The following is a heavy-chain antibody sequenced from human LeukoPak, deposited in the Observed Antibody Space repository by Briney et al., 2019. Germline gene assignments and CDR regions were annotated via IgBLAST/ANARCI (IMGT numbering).Heavy chain of an antibody. CDR1: GYTFTSYA. D-gene: IGHD3-9*01. J-gene: IGHJ4*02. CDR3: ARAELVSVLRYFDWFPPPDY. V-gene: IGHV7-4-1*02. CDR2: INTNTGNP. Sequence: GASVKVSCKASGYTFTSYAMNWVRQAPGHGLEWMGWINTNTGNPTYAQGFTGRFVFSLDTSVSTAYLQISSLKAEDTAVYYCARAELVSVLRYFDWFPPPDYWGQGTLVTVSS.